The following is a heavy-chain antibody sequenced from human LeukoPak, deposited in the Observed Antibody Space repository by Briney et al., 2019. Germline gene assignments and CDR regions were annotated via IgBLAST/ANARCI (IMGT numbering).Heavy chain of an antibody. CDR2: ISGSGHRT. D-gene: IGHD4-17*01. V-gene: IGHV3-23*01. Sequence: GGSLRLSCAASGFTFSSYGVSWVRQAPGKGLEWVSGISGSGHRTYYADSVKGRFTISRDNSKSTLYLQMNSLRAEDTAVYYCAKGVPKYGDYELFDYWGQGTLVTVSS. CDR1: GFTFSSYG. J-gene: IGHJ4*02. CDR3: AKGVPKYGDYELFDY.